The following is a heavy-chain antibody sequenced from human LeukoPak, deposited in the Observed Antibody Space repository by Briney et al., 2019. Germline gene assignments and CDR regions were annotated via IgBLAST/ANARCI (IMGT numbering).Heavy chain of an antibody. Sequence: PGGSLRLSCAASRFTFSRHWMSWVRQAPGKGLEWVANIEQDGDEKYYVDSVKGRFIISRDNTKNSLYLQMNSLRAEDTAVSYCARVRAPSFVRSPIDYWGQGALVTVSS. CDR1: RFTFSRHW. D-gene: IGHD3-10*01. CDR2: IEQDGDEK. J-gene: IGHJ4*02. V-gene: IGHV3-7*01. CDR3: ARVRAPSFVRSPIDY.